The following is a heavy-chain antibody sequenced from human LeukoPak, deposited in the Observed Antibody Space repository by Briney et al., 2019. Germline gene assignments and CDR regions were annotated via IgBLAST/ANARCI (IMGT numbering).Heavy chain of an antibody. CDR1: GGSFSGYY. J-gene: IGHJ4*02. CDR2: INHSVST. D-gene: IGHD6-13*01. CDR3: ARGSEGIAAAGSALDY. V-gene: IGHV4-34*01. Sequence: PSETLSLTCAVYGGSFSGYYWSWIRQPPGKGLEWIGEINHSVSTNYNPSLKSRVTISVDTSKNQFSLKLSSVTAADTAVYYCARGSEGIAAAGSALDYWGQGTLVTVSS.